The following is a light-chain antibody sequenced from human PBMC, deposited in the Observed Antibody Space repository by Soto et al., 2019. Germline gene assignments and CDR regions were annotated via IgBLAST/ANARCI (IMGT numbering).Light chain of an antibody. J-gene: IGKJ1*01. CDR2: GAS. Sequence: EIVMTQSPATLSVSPGGRATLSCRASQSVITNLAWYQQKPGQAPRLLIYGASSRATGIPDRFSGSGSGTDFTLTISRLEPEDFAVYYCQQYGSSPQTFGHGTKVDIK. CDR3: QQYGSSPQT. V-gene: IGKV3-20*01. CDR1: QSVITN.